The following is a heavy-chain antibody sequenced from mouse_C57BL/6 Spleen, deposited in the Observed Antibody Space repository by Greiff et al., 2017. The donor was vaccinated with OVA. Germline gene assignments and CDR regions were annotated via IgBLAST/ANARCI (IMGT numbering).Heavy chain of an antibody. CDR1: GYSITSGYD. CDR2: ISYSGST. CDR3: ARENVYAMDY. J-gene: IGHJ4*01. Sequence: VQLKQSGPGMVKPSQSLSLTCTVTGYSITSGYDWHWIRHFPGNKLEWMGYISYSGSTNYNPSLKSRISITHDTSKNHFFLKLNSVTTEDTATYYCARENVYAMDYWGQGTSVTVSS. V-gene: IGHV3-1*01.